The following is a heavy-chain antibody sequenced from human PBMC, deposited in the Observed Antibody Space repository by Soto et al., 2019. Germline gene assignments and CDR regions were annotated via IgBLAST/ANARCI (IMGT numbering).Heavy chain of an antibody. CDR1: GFTFSSYP. CDR2: ISYDGSNY. V-gene: IGHV3-30-3*01. Sequence: QVQLVESGGGVVQPGRSLRLSCAASGFTFSSYPMHWVRQAPGKGLEWVAVISYDGSNYYYADSVKGRFTISRDNSQNTLYLQMNSLRAEDAGVYYCARGYYYDRSGPPGGYWGQGTLVTVSS. J-gene: IGHJ4*02. CDR3: ARGYYYDRSGPPGGY. D-gene: IGHD3-22*01.